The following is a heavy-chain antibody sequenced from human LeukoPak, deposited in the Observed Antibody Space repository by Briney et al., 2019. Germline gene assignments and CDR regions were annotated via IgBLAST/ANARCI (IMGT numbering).Heavy chain of an antibody. J-gene: IGHJ6*04. CDR2: INHSVSA. CDR1: GGSSSGYY. CDR3: ARGVRGYSYGIHLSCDYHGMDV. Sequence: PSQTLSLSCAVYGGSSSGYYCGWIRQPPGRGVWRVWEINHSVSANDNPSRKSRVHISVETPKNQFSLKLSSVTAADTAVYYCARGVRGYSYGIHLSCDYHGMDVWGKGTTVTVSS. D-gene: IGHD5-18*01. V-gene: IGHV4-34*01.